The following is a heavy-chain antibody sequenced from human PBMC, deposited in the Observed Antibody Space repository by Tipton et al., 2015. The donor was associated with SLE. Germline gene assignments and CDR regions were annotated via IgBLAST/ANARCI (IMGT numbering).Heavy chain of an antibody. V-gene: IGHV3-23*03. CDR3: AKDSTVMVTARYIYAMDV. CDR1: GFTFSNYA. Sequence: SLRLSCEASGFTFSNYAMTWVRQAPGKGLEWVSVTYTGGSSDYADSVKGRFTCSRDDSRNTVYLQMNSLRAEDSAIYYCAKDSTVMVTARYIYAMDVWGQGTTVTVS. D-gene: IGHD5-18*01. J-gene: IGHJ6*02. CDR2: TYTGGSS.